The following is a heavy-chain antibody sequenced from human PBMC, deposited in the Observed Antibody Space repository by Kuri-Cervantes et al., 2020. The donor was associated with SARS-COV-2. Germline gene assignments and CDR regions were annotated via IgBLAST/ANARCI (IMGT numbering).Heavy chain of an antibody. Sequence: GESLKISCAASGFTFSSYSMNWVRQAPGKGLEWVSYISSSSSTIYYADSVKGRFTISRDNAKNSLYLQMNSLRAEDTAVYYCARDRGWSDYWGQGTLVTVSS. CDR2: ISSSSSTI. D-gene: IGHD3-10*01. CDR1: GFTFSSYS. J-gene: IGHJ4*02. CDR3: ARDRGWSDY. V-gene: IGHV3-48*01.